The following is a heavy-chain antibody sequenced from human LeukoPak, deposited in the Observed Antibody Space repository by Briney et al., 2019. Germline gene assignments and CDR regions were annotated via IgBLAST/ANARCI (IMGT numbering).Heavy chain of an antibody. D-gene: IGHD2-2*01. Sequence: ASVKVSCKVSGYSLTELSTHWVRQAPGKGLEWMGGVDPESGAAMYAQKLQGRVTMTEDTSTDTAYMELNSLTSDDTAVYYCGQGPTMPEPGTSPVLLHFWVQETLVTV. J-gene: IGHJ4*02. CDR1: GYSLTELS. CDR2: VDPESGAA. CDR3: GQGPTMPEPGTSPVLLHF. V-gene: IGHV1-24*01.